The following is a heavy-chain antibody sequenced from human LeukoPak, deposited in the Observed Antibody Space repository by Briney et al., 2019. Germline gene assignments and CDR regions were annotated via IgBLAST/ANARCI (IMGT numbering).Heavy chain of an antibody. CDR1: GGTFSSYA. J-gene: IGHJ4*02. CDR3: ARDPEIYCSGGSCIDY. CDR2: ITPIFGTA. D-gene: IGHD2-15*01. V-gene: IGHV1-69*06. Sequence: SVKVSCKASGGTFSSYAISWVRQAPGQGLEWMGGITPIFGTANYAQKFQGRVTITADKSTSTAYMELSSLRSEDTAVYYCARDPEIYCSGGSCIDYWGQGTLVTVSS.